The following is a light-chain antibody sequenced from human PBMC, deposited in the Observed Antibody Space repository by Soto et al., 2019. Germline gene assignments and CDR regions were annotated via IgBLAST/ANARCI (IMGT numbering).Light chain of an antibody. CDR3: AAWDDSLNGVV. CDR1: SSNIGSTT. J-gene: IGLJ3*02. V-gene: IGLV1-44*01. CDR2: NNN. Sequence: QSALTQPPSASGTPGQRVTIACSGSSSNIGSTTVKWYQQLPGTAPKLLIYNNNQRPSGVPDRFSGSKSGTSASLAISGLQSEDEADYYCAAWDDSLNGVVFGGGTKL.